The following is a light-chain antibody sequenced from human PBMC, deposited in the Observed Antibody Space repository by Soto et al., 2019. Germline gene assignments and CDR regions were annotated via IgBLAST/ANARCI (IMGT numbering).Light chain of an antibody. CDR2: DAS. CDR3: QQRSNWPPLT. CDR1: QSVSNN. J-gene: IGKJ4*01. V-gene: IGKV3-11*01. Sequence: EIVLTQSPGTLSLSPGERATLSCRASQSVSNNFLAWYQQKPGQAPRLLIYDASNRATGIPARFSGSGSGTDFTLTISSLEPEDFAVYYCQQRSNWPPLTFGGGTKVEIK.